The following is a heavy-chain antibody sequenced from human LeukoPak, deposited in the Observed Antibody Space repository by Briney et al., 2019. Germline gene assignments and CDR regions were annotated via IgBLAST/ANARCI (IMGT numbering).Heavy chain of an antibody. J-gene: IGHJ2*01. V-gene: IGHV3-69-1*01. D-gene: IGHD1-7*01. CDR1: GFTVSSNF. CDR3: ATSTTIYWYFDL. CDR2: ISSGST. Sequence: GGSLRLSCAASGFTVSSNFMSWVRQAPREVLEWVSSISSGSTYADSVKGRFTISRDNAKNSLYLQMNSLRAEDTAVYYCATSTTIYWYFDLWGRGTLVTVSS.